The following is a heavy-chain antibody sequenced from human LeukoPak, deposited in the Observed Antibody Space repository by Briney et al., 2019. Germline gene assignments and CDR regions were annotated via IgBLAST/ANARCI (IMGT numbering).Heavy chain of an antibody. D-gene: IGHD1-1*01. CDR3: ASGPPRGKYYYMDV. Sequence: GGSQRLSCAASRFTFSSFDTHWVRQPTGQGRERVSTIGTASDTYYPGSVEGRFTLSRDNAKNSLYLQMNSLSAGDTAVYYCASGPPRGKYYYMDVWGKGTTVTVSS. CDR1: RFTFSSFD. CDR2: IGTASDT. J-gene: IGHJ6*03. V-gene: IGHV3-13*01.